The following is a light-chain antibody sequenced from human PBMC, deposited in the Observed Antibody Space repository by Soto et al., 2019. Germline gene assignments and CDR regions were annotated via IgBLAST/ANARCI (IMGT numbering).Light chain of an antibody. V-gene: IGKV3-11*01. J-gene: IGKJ1*01. CDR1: QSVSSY. CDR2: DAS. Sequence: IILTQSPGTLSLNPGEGATLSCRASQSVSSYLSWYQQKPGQAPRLLIYDASNRATGIPARFSGSGSGTDFTLTISRLEPEDFAVYYCQQYKTFGHGSMV. CDR3: QQYKT.